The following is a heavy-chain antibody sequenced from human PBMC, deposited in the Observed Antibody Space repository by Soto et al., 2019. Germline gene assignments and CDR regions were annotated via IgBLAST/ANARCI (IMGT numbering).Heavy chain of an antibody. CDR3: AMVDVYVTPSPQDV. V-gene: IGHV1-18*01. Sequence: QVQLVQSGAEVKNPGASVKVSCKASGYTLTRYGIGWARQAPGQGLEWMGWINTYNGNTNYPQNVQGRVTLAKYTSTSTPYMELRSVRSNDAAIYYCAMVDVYVTPSPQDVWGQGTTVIVSS. J-gene: IGHJ6*02. CDR2: INTYNGNT. D-gene: IGHD3-16*01. CDR1: GYTLTRYG.